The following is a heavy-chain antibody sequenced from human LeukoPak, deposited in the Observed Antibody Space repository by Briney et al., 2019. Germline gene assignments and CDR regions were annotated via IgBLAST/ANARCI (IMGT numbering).Heavy chain of an antibody. Sequence: SETLSLTCAVYGGSFSGYYWSWIRQPPGKGLEWIGYIYYSGSTNYNPSLKSRVTISVDTSKNQFSLKLSSVTAADTAVYYCARGGDSGSYIYYYYMDVWGKGTTVTVSS. D-gene: IGHD1-26*01. V-gene: IGHV4-59*08. CDR1: GGSFSGYY. CDR3: ARGGDSGSYIYYYYMDV. CDR2: IYYSGST. J-gene: IGHJ6*03.